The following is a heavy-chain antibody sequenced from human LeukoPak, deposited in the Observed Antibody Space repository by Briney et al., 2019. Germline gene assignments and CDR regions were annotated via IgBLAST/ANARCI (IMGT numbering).Heavy chain of an antibody. J-gene: IGHJ6*03. D-gene: IGHD3-9*01. Sequence: PGGSLRLSCAASGFTFSSYGMHWVRQAPGKGLEWVSSISSSGSTIYCADSVKGRFTISRDNAKNSLYLQMNSLRAEDTAVYYCARDPSPILTMGYMDVWGKGTTVTVSS. CDR3: ARDPSPILTMGYMDV. V-gene: IGHV3-48*04. CDR2: ISSSGSTI. CDR1: GFTFSSYG.